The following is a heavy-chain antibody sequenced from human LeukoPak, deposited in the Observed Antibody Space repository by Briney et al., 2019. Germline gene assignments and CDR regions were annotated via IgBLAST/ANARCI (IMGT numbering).Heavy chain of an antibody. Sequence: ASVKVSCKVSGYTLTELSMHWVRQAPGKGLEWMGGFDPEDGETIYAQKFQGRVTMTEDTSTDTAYMELSSLRSEDTAVYYCARDQDSGSQPHYFDYWGQGTLVTVSS. CDR1: GYTLTELS. V-gene: IGHV1-24*01. J-gene: IGHJ4*02. CDR2: FDPEDGET. CDR3: ARDQDSGSQPHYFDY. D-gene: IGHD3-10*01.